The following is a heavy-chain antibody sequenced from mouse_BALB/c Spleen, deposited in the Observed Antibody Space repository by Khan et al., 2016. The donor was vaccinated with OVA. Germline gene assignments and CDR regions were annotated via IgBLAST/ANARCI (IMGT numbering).Heavy chain of an antibody. D-gene: IGHD2-3*01. CDR2: IDPENGNT. V-gene: IGHV14-1*02. CDR3: TRSILLYFDY. J-gene: IGHJ2*01. CDR1: GFYIKDYY. Sequence: EVQLQESGAELVRPGALVKLSCKGSGFYIKDYYMQWVKQRPEQGLEWIGWIDPENGNTIYDPKFQGKASITADTSSNTAYLQLSRLTSEDHAVYYCTRSILLYFDYWGQGTTLTVSS.